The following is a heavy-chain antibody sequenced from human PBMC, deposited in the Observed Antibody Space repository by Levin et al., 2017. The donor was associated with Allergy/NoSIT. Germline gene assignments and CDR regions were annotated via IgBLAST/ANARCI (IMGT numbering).Heavy chain of an antibody. V-gene: IGHV1-2*02. CDR3: AREPGGDYGMDG. CDR1: GYTFTGYY. CDR2: INPNSGGT. Sequence: ASVKVSCKASGYTFTGYYMHWVRQAPGQGLEWMGWINPNSGGTNYAQKFQGRVTMTRDTSISTAYMELSRLRSDDTAVYYCAREPGGDYGMDGWGQGTTVTVSS. J-gene: IGHJ6*02. D-gene: IGHD1-14*01.